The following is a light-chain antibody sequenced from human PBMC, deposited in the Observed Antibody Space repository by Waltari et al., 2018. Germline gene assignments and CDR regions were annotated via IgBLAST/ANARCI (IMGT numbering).Light chain of an antibody. CDR1: SSNIGNNY. V-gene: IGLV1-51*02. J-gene: IGLJ7*01. Sequence: QSVLTQPPSVSAAPGQRVTISCSGGSSNIGNNYVSWYRQFTGTAPKLLIYENTGRPSGIPGRFSGSKSGTSATLDITGLQAGDEADYYCGTWDSSLSGAVFGGGTHLTVL. CDR3: GTWDSSLSGAV. CDR2: ENT.